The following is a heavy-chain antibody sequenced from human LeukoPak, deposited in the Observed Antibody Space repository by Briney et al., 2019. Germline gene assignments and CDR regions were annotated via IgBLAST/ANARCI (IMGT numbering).Heavy chain of an antibody. CDR1: GFALSNYA. CDR3: AKDPNGDYVGAFDF. Sequence: GGSLRLSCVASGFALSNYALTWVRQAPGKGLEWVSVISGSSGTTYYADSVKGRFTISRDNSKNTLYLEMNSLRVGDTAMYYCAKDPNGDYVGAFDFWGQGTMVTVSS. V-gene: IGHV3-23*01. CDR2: ISGSSGTT. D-gene: IGHD4-17*01. J-gene: IGHJ3*01.